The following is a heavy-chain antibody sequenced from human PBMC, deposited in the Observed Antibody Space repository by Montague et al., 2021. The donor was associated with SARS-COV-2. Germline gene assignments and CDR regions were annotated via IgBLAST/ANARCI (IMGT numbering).Heavy chain of an antibody. CDR3: ASQRGELRFSSSSWGWLPGWGDQQYYYYAMDV. J-gene: IGHJ6*02. CDR2: VYTTGDT. D-gene: IGHD6-6*01. Sequence: TLSLTCTVYGGSVNSGDYFWTWMRQPAGQRLAWIGRVYTTGDTNYNPSLKSRVTISVDTSKNQFSLKLTSVTAADTARYYCASQRGELRFSSSSWGWLPGWGDQQYYYYAMDVWGQGTTVTVSS. CDR1: GGSVNSGDYF. V-gene: IGHV4-61*02.